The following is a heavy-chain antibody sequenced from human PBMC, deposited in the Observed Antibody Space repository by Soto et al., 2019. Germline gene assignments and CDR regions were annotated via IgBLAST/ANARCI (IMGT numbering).Heavy chain of an antibody. CDR2: INHSGST. D-gene: IGHD6-19*01. CDR3: ARDPVSSGWSIVYYGMDV. V-gene: IGHV4-34*01. CDR1: GGSFSGYY. Sequence: VQLQQWGAGLLKPSETLSLTCAVYGGSFSGYYWSWIRQPPGKGLEWIGEINHSGSTNYNPSLKSRVTISVDTSKNQFSLKLSSVTAADTAVYYCARDPVSSGWSIVYYGMDVWGQGTTVTVSS. J-gene: IGHJ6*02.